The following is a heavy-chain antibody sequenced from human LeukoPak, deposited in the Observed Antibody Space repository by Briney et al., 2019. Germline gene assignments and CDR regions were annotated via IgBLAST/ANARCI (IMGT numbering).Heavy chain of an antibody. CDR1: GFTFSSYW. D-gene: IGHD6-19*01. CDR2: IKQDGSEK. CDR3: ARDIAVAGRYPYYFDY. Sequence: GGSLRLSCAASGFTFSSYWMSWVRQAPGKGLEWVANIKQDGSEKYYVDSVKGRFTISRDNAKNSLYLQMNSLRAEDTAVYYCARDIAVAGRYPYYFDYWGQGTLVTVSS. V-gene: IGHV3-7*05. J-gene: IGHJ4*02.